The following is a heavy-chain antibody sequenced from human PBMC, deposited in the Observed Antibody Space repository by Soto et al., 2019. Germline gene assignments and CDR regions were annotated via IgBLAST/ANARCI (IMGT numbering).Heavy chain of an antibody. CDR1: GYTFICSD. J-gene: IGHJ4*02. Sequence: APVQVSCNTSGYTFICSDIYWVRQAPGQGREWVGLMNPNTVYTESAGKLPDRVSMTRDVSINTAYLELSGLTSEDTAVYFCAKKHSGSSLAYWGQGSLVTVSS. CDR2: MNPNTVYT. CDR3: AKKHSGSSLAY. D-gene: IGHD6-6*01. V-gene: IGHV1-8*01.